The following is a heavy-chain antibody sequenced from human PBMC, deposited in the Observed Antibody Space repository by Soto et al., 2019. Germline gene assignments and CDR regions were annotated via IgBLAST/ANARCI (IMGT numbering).Heavy chain of an antibody. D-gene: IGHD5-12*01. CDR3: ARDSSGYDSFDY. CDR1: GYTFTSYG. V-gene: IGHV1-18*01. Sequence: QVQLVQSGAEVKKPGASVKVSCKASGYTFTSYGISWVRQAPGQGLEWMGWISAYNGNTNYAQKLKGRVTMTTDTSTNTAYMELRSLRSEDTAVYYCARDSSGYDSFDYWGQGTLVTVSS. CDR2: ISAYNGNT. J-gene: IGHJ4*02.